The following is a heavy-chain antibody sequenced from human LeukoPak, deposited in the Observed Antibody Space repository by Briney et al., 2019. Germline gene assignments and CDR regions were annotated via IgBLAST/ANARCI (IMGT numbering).Heavy chain of an antibody. CDR2: IYYTGRA. CDR3: ARLHLYYDILTPRYFDT. D-gene: IGHD3-9*01. J-gene: IGHJ2*01. Sequence: PSETLSLTCSVSTDSMTSYYWSWIRQPPGKGLEWIGYIYYTGRANYNPSLKSRISISVDTSKKQFSLKFRSVTAADTAVYFCARLHLYYDILTPRYFDTWGRGTPVTVSS. CDR1: TDSMTSYY. V-gene: IGHV4-59*08.